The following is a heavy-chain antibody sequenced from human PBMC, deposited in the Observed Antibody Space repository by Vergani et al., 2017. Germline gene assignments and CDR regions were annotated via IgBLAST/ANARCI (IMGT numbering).Heavy chain of an antibody. Sequence: EVQLLESGGNLVQPGGSLRLSCAASGFTFTNFAMTWVRQAPGEGLEWVSGISGSGGFTYYADSVKGRFTISRDNSKNTMFLQMNNLRAEDTAVYYCAREGYSGCSDIWGQGTMVTVSS. CDR3: AREGYSGCSDI. V-gene: IGHV3-23*01. CDR1: GFTFTNFA. J-gene: IGHJ3*02. D-gene: IGHD5-12*01. CDR2: ISGSGGFT.